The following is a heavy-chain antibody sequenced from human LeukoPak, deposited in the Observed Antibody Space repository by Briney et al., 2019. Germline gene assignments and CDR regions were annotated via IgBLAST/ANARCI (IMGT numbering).Heavy chain of an antibody. CDR2: IWYDGSNK. D-gene: IGHD3-22*01. Sequence: GGSLRFSCAASGFTFSSYGMHGVRQAPGKGLEWVAVIWYDGSNKYYADSVKGRFTISRDNSKNTLYLQMNSLRAEYTAVYYCARENYDSSGYYSYYFDYWGQGTLVTVSS. CDR3: ARENYDSSGYYSYYFDY. V-gene: IGHV3-33*01. J-gene: IGHJ4*02. CDR1: GFTFSSYG.